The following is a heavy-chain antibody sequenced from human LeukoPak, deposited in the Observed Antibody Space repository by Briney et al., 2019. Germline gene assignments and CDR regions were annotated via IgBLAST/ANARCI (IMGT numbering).Heavy chain of an antibody. CDR2: IWNDGSEK. Sequence: GGSLRLSCAVSGFTFSSYGMHWVRQAPGKGLEWVAVIWNDGSEKYHADSVKGRFTISRDNSKNTLYLQMNSLRAEDTAVYYCVRAKDISILNWFDPWGQGTLVTVSS. J-gene: IGHJ5*02. CDR1: GFTFSSYG. CDR3: VRAKDISILNWFDP. V-gene: IGHV3-33*01. D-gene: IGHD2-15*01.